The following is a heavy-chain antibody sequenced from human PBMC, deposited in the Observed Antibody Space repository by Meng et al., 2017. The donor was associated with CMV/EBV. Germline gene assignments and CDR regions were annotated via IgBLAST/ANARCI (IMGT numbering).Heavy chain of an antibody. D-gene: IGHD2-2*01. CDR1: GFTFSDST. CDR2: IRNKANNYAT. Sequence: GESLKISCAASGFTFSDSTMHWVRQASGKGLEWVGHIRNKANNYATAYAAPVKGRFTISRDDSSSTTYLQLSSVKADDTAVYYCVAPSCSSTNCYAADFWGQGTLVTVSS. CDR3: VAPSCSSTNCYAADF. V-gene: IGHV3-73*01. J-gene: IGHJ4*02.